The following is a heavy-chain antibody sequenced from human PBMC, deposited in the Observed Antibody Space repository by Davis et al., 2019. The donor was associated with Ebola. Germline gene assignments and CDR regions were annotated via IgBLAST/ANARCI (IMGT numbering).Heavy chain of an antibody. V-gene: IGHV4-4*02. D-gene: IGHD6-13*01. CDR3: ARVIAAAGVYYYYYGMDV. CDR1: GGSISSSNW. CDR2: IYHSGST. Sequence: PGGSLRLSCAVSGGSISSSNWWSWVRQPPGKGLEWIGEIYHSGSTNYNPSLKSRVTISVDKSKNQFSLKLSSVTAADTAVYYCARVIAAAGVYYYYYGMDVWGQGTTVTVSS. J-gene: IGHJ6*02.